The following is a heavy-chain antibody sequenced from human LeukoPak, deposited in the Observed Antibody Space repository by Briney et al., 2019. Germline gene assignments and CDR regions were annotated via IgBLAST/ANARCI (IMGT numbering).Heavy chain of an antibody. J-gene: IGHJ4*02. CDR2: INWSGGST. CDR1: GFTFDDYD. V-gene: IGHV3-20*01. Sequence: GGSLRLSCAASGFTFDDYDMSWVRQAPGKGLEWVSGINWSGGSTGYADSVKGRFTISRDNARNSLYLQMNSLRAEDTALYHCARGVSGSSGWYFDYWGQGTLVTVSS. D-gene: IGHD6-19*01. CDR3: ARGVSGSSGWYFDY.